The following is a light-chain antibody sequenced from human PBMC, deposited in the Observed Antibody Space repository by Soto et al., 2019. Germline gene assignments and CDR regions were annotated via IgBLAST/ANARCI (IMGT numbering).Light chain of an antibody. CDR1: QRIRNC. CDR2: DPS. V-gene: IGKV3-11*01. J-gene: IGKJ4*01. CDR3: PHLSSWRT. Sequence: ETVLTQSPATLSLSPGERATLTCRASQRIRNCLAWYQQKPGQAPRLLIYDPSNRATGIPARFSGSGSGTDFTLTISRLEPEDCAGYYGPHLSSWRTFGGGTKVEIK.